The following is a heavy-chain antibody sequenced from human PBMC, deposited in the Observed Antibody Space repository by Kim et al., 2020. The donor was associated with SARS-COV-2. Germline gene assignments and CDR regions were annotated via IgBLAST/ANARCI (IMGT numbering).Heavy chain of an antibody. V-gene: IGHV3-53*01. J-gene: IGHJ3*01. CDR2: MYSGGVA. CDR1: GFTVRSNN. Sequence: GGSLRLSCAASGFTVRSNNMNWVRQIPGKGLEWVAVMYSGGVAKDVDSVKSRFTISRGNYKNTMYLQINNLRAEATAVYHCAGNKGTVTRSPVWGQG. D-gene: IGHD4-17*01. CDR3: AGNKGTVTRSPV.